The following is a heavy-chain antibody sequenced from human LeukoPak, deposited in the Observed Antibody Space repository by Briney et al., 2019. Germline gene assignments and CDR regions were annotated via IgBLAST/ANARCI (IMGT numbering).Heavy chain of an antibody. CDR3: ARGGYYDSSGYYAFDY. V-gene: IGHV3-30-3*01. Sequence: GSLRLSCAASGFTFSSYAMHWVRQAPGKGLEWVAVISYDGSNKYYADSVKGRFTISRDNSKNTLYLQMNSLRAEDTAVYYCARGGYYDSSGYYAFDYWGQGTLVTVSS. J-gene: IGHJ4*02. D-gene: IGHD3-22*01. CDR2: ISYDGSNK. CDR1: GFTFSSYA.